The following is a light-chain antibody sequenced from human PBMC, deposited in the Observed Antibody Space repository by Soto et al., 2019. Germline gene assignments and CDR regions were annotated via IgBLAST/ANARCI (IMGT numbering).Light chain of an antibody. CDR2: GAS. V-gene: IGKV3-15*01. Sequence: DIEMTQSPATLSVSLGDRAALSCRASQSVSSALAWYQQQPGQAPRLLMYGASTRDTGIPARFSGSGSGTEFTLTISGLQPEDSAIYFCQQYKSWPITFGQGTRLEIK. CDR1: QSVSSA. CDR3: QQYKSWPIT. J-gene: IGKJ5*01.